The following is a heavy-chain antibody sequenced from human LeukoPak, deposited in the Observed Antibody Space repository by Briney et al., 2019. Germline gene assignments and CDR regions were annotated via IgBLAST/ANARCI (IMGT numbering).Heavy chain of an antibody. CDR3: ASSFADTEMDV. J-gene: IGHJ6*03. CDR2: TYYSGSP. V-gene: IGHV4-59*01. D-gene: IGHD2-15*01. CDR1: GGSISSYY. Sequence: PSETLSLTCTVSGGSISSYYWSWIRPPPGKGREWIGYTYYSGSPNYNPSLKSRVPISVERSKDQFTLTLAALPLAAQACIYFASSFADTEMDVWGKGTTVTVS.